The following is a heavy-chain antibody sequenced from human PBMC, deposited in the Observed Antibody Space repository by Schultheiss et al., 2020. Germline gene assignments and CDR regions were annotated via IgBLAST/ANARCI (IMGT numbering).Heavy chain of an antibody. Sequence: GGSLRLSCAASGFTFSSYGMHWVRQAPGKGLEWVAVISYDGSNKYYADSVKGRFTISRDNSKNTLYLQMNSLRAEDTAVYYCARDAALTTVSDAFDIWGQGTLVTVSS. V-gene: IGHV3-30*03. CDR1: GFTFSSYG. J-gene: IGHJ3*02. CDR3: ARDAALTTVSDAFDI. CDR2: ISYDGSNK. D-gene: IGHD4-17*01.